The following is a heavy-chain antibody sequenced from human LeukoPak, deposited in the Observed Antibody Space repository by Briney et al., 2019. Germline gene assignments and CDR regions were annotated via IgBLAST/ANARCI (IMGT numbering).Heavy chain of an antibody. CDR1: GGTFSSYA. CDR3: ARGEQNYYYMDV. V-gene: IGHV1-69*05. CDR2: IIPIFGTA. D-gene: IGHD1/OR15-1a*01. Sequence: SVKVSCKASGGTFSSYAISWVRQAPGQGLEWMGGIIPIFGTANYAQKFQGRVTITTDESTSTAYMELSSLRSEDTAVYYCARGEQNYYYMDVWGKGTTVIVSS. J-gene: IGHJ6*03.